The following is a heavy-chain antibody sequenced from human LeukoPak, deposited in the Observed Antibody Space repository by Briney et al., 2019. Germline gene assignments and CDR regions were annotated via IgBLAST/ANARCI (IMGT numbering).Heavy chain of an antibody. CDR3: ARDGYYYDSSGYYRYYYYMDV. CDR2: INPNSGGT. D-gene: IGHD3-22*01. J-gene: IGHJ6*03. CDR1: GYTFTSYD. Sequence: ASVKVSCKASGYTFTSYDINWVRQATGQGLEWMGWINPNSGGTNYAQKFQGRVTMTRDTSISTAYMELSRLRSDDTAVYYCARDGYYYDSSGYYRYYYYMDVWGKGTTVTVSS. V-gene: IGHV1-2*02.